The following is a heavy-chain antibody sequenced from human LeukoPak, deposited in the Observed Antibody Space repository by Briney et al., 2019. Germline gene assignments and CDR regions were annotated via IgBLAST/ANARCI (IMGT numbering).Heavy chain of an antibody. J-gene: IGHJ4*02. Sequence: TLSLTCVISGDTISSNNTAWNWIRQSPSGGFEWLGRTYYRSKWYKEYAESVEGRIIINPDTSKNQFSLQLNSVTPEDTAVYYCARGPGGFDSWGQGDLVTVSS. D-gene: IGHD1-14*01. V-gene: IGHV6-1*01. CDR3: ARGPGGFDS. CDR2: TYYRSKWYK. CDR1: GDTISSNNTA.